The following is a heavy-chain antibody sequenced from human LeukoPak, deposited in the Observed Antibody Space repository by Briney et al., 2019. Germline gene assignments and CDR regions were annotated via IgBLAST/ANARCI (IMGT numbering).Heavy chain of an antibody. CDR2: ISAYNGNT. CDR3: ARDLHYRAWDSGDYRFDYWGQGTLVTVSFDY. CDR1: GYTFTSYA. Sequence: PGASVKVSCKVSGYTFTSYAISWVRQAPGQGLEWMGWISAYNGNTNYAQKLQGRVTMTTDTSTSTAYMELRSLRSDDTAVYYCARDLHYRAWDSGDYRFDYWGQGTLVTVSFDYWGQGTLVTVSS. V-gene: IGHV1-18*01. D-gene: IGHD4-17*01. J-gene: IGHJ4*02.